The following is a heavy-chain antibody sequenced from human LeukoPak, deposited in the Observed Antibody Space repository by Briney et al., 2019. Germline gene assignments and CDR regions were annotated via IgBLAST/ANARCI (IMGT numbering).Heavy chain of an antibody. V-gene: IGHV6-1*01. CDR3: ARGKYTSFDN. Sequence: SQTLSHTSAIAADRIFTNNVAWNWLRQSPKSGLEWLGRTYYRSKASFDHAVSGKSPITINENTSKNQFSRQLIYVTPKATAVYYCARGKYTSFDNWGEGTLVTVSS. J-gene: IGHJ4*02. CDR1: ADRIFTNNVA. D-gene: IGHD6-6*01. CDR2: TYYRSKASF.